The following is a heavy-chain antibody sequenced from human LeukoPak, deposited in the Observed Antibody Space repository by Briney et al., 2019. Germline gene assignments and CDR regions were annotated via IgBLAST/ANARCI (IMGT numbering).Heavy chain of an antibody. D-gene: IGHD4-23*01. CDR1: GITFSDRW. V-gene: IGHV3-7*01. CDR3: ARDVNGGYFDY. Sequence: GGSLRLSCAVSGITFSDRWMTWVRQAPGKGLEWVANIKYDGSEKYYVESVKGRFTISRDNAKNSLFLQMNSLGVEDTAVYYCARDVNGGYFDYWGQGTLVTVSS. J-gene: IGHJ4*02. CDR2: IKYDGSEK.